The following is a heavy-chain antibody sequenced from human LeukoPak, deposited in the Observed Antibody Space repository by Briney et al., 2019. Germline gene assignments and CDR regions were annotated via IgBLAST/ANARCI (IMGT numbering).Heavy chain of an antibody. CDR3: AKDSSSSWFGGDSK. J-gene: IGHJ4*02. V-gene: IGHV3-30*18. D-gene: IGHD3-10*01. CDR2: ISYDGNNK. CDR1: GFTFSYYG. Sequence: GKSLRLSCAASGFTFSYYGLHWVRQAPGKGLEWVALISYDGNNKNYADSVKGRFTISRDNSNNMLYLQMHSLRVEDTAVYYCAKDSSSSWFGGDSKWGQGTLVTVSS.